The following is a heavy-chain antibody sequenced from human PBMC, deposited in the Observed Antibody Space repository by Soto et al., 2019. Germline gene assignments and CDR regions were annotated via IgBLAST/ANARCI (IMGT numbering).Heavy chain of an antibody. Sequence: PGGSLRLSCAASGFTFSDYYMSWIRQASGKGLEWVSYISSSGSTIYYADSVKGRFTISRDNAKNSLYLQMNSLRAEDTAVYYCATEPMQYYYDSSGYPADWGQGTLVTVSS. CDR2: ISSSGSTI. D-gene: IGHD3-22*01. CDR1: GFTFSDYY. CDR3: ATEPMQYYYDSSGYPAD. V-gene: IGHV3-11*01. J-gene: IGHJ4*02.